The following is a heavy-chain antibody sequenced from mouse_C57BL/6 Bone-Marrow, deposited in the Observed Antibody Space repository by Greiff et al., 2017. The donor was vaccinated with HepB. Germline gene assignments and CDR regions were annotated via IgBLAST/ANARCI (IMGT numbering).Heavy chain of an antibody. V-gene: IGHV1-50*01. CDR1: GYTFTSYW. J-gene: IGHJ1*03. CDR2: IDPSDSYT. D-gene: IGHD1-1*01. CDR3: ARGGGSSFYWYFDV. Sequence: VQLQQPGAELVKPGASVKLSCKASGYTFTSYWMQWVKQRPGQGLEWIGEIDPSDSYTNYNQKFKGKATLTVDTSSSTAYMQLSSLTSEDSAVYYCARGGGSSFYWYFDVWGTGTTVTVSS.